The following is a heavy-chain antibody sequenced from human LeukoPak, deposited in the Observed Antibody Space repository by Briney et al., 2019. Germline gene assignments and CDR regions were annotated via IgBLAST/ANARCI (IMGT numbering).Heavy chain of an antibody. J-gene: IGHJ4*02. CDR3: TRRANSYTFDY. CDR2: IDYSEIT. Sequence: SETLSLTCTISGGSISSSPYYWGWIRQPPGKGLEWIGSIDYSEITYYNPYLKSRVTISADTSKNQFSLELTSVPAADTAVYYCTRRANSYTFDYWGQGTLVTVSS. CDR1: GGSISSSPYY. D-gene: IGHD1/OR15-1a*01. V-gene: IGHV4-39*01.